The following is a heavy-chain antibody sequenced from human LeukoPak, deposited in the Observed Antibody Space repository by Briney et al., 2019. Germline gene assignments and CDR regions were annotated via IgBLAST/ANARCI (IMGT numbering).Heavy chain of an antibody. CDR1: GGSSSGYY. CDR2: INHSGST. CDR3: ARGLITIFGVTKPGFDP. J-gene: IGHJ5*02. V-gene: IGHV4-34*01. D-gene: IGHD3-3*01. Sequence: SETLSLTCAVYGGSSSGYYWSWIRQPPGKGLEWIGEINHSGSTNYNPSLKSRVTISVDTSKNQFSLKLSSVTAADTAVYYCARGLITIFGVTKPGFDPWGQGTLVTVSS.